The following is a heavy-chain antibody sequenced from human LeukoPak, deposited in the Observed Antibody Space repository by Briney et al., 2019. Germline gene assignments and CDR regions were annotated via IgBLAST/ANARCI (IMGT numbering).Heavy chain of an antibody. CDR3: AKGHQIWFGELFRADY. D-gene: IGHD3-10*01. CDR1: GFTFSSYA. CDR2: ISGSGGST. V-gene: IGHV3-23*01. J-gene: IGHJ4*02. Sequence: GGSLRLSCAASGFTFSSYAMSWVRQAPGKGLEWVSAISGSGGSTYYADSVKGRFTISRDNSKNTLYLRMNSLRAEDTAVYYCAKGHQIWFGELFRADYWGQGTLVTVSS.